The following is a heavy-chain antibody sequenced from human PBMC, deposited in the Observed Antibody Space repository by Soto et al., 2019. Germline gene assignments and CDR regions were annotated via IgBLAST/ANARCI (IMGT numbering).Heavy chain of an antibody. V-gene: IGHV3-33*08. D-gene: IGHD6-6*01. CDR1: GFTFSSYG. CDR3: ARGAARPDYYYYMDV. Sequence: GGSLRLSCAASGFTFSSYGMHWVRQAPGKGLEWVAVIWYDGSNKYYADSVKGRFTISRDNSKNTLYLQMNSLRAEDTAVYYCARGAARPDYYYYMDVWGKGTTVTVSS. CDR2: IWYDGSNK. J-gene: IGHJ6*03.